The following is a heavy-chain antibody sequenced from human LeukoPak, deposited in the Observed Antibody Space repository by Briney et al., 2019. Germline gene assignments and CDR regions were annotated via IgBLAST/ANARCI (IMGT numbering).Heavy chain of an antibody. V-gene: IGHV3-53*01. J-gene: IGHJ6*03. CDR3: ALATIFGAYYYYYYMDV. Sequence: GGSRKLSWEASGLTASSNYMSWVRQAQGKELEWASVIYSGGSTYYADSVKGRFTISRDNSKNTLYLQMNSLRAEDTAVYYCALATIFGAYYYYYYMDVWGKGTTVTVSS. D-gene: IGHD5-12*01. CDR2: IYSGGST. CDR1: GLTASSNY.